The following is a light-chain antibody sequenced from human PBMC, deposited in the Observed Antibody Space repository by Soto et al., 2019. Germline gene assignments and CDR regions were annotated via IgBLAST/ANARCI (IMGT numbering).Light chain of an antibody. CDR1: QGIGNY. CDR2: STS. J-gene: IGKJ5*01. Sequence: DIQITRSPSSLSAAIGGRFTITCLASQGIGNYLAWVQQKPGKAPRPLIYSTSTLQTGVPSRFSGSGSGTEFTLTISSLQPEDFATYYCHQYNTYPLTFGQGTQLEIK. CDR3: HQYNTYPLT. V-gene: IGKV1-16*01.